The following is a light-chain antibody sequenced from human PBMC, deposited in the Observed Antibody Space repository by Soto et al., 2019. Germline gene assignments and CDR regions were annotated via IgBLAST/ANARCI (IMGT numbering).Light chain of an antibody. CDR2: GAS. CDR3: QQYNNWPPLT. Sequence: EIVMTQSPATLSVSPGERAILSCRASQSVSSNLAWYQQKPGQAPRLLIYGASTRATGIPARFSGSGSGTEFTLTISSLQSEDFAVYYCQQYNNWPPLTFGQGTRLEIE. V-gene: IGKV3-15*01. J-gene: IGKJ5*01. CDR1: QSVSSN.